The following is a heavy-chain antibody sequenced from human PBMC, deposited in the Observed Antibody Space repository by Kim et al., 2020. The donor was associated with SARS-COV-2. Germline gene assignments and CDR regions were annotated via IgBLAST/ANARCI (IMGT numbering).Heavy chain of an antibody. J-gene: IGHJ6*01. V-gene: IGHV4-59*08. D-gene: IGHD2-2*01. CDR2: IYYSGST. CDR1: GGSISSYY. Sequence: SETLSLTCTVSGGSISSYYWSWIRQPPGKGLEWIGYIYYSGSTNYNPSLKSRVTISVDTSKNQFSLKLSSVTAADTAVYYCARLGGDIVVVPAAMYYYY. CDR3: ARLGGDIVVVPAAMYYYY.